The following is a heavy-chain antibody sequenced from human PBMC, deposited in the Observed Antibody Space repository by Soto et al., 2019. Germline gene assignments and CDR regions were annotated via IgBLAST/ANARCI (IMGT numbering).Heavy chain of an antibody. CDR1: GYTFTSYG. J-gene: IGHJ5*02. D-gene: IGHD6-13*01. CDR3: ARHPERIAEIGWFDP. Sequence: ASVKVSCKASGYTFTSYGISWVRQAPGQGLEWMGWISAYNGNTIYAQKLQGRVTMTTDTSTSTAYMELSSLRAEDTAVYYCARHPERIAEIGWFDPWGQGTQVTVSS. V-gene: IGHV1-18*01. CDR2: ISAYNGNT.